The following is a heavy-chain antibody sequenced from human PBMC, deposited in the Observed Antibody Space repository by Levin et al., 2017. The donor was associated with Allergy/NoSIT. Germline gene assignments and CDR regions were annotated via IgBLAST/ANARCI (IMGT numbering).Heavy chain of an antibody. CDR1: GFTFTNYW. CDR2: IDQGGSGK. J-gene: IGHJ4*02. D-gene: IGHD4-17*01. CDR3: ARTGDDY. V-gene: IGHV3-7*04. Sequence: RAGGSLRLSCAASGFTFTNYWMTWVRQAPGKGLEWVANIDQGGSGKYYVDSVKGRFTISRDNDMNSLYLQMNSLRAEDTAVYFCARTGDDYWGQGTLVTVSS.